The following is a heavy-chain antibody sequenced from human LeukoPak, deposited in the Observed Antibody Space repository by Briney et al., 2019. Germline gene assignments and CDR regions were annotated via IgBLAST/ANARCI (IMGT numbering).Heavy chain of an antibody. CDR1: GGTFSSYA. J-gene: IGHJ5*02. V-gene: IGHV1-69*06. D-gene: IGHD3-10*01. Sequence: SVKVSCKASGGTFSSYAISWVRQAPGQGLEWMGGIIPIFGTANCAQKFQGRVTITADKSTSTAYMELSSLRSEDTAVYYCAREGVRGVNYPRTPNWFDPWGQGTLVTVSS. CDR3: AREGVRGVNYPRTPNWFDP. CDR2: IIPIFGTA.